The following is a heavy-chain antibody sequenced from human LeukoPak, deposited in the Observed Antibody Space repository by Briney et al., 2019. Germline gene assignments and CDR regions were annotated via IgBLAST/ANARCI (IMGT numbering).Heavy chain of an antibody. CDR1: GGSISSYN. J-gene: IGHJ4*02. D-gene: IGHD6-13*01. CDR2: IYGSGGT. Sequence: SETLSLTCTVPGGSISSYNWSWIRQPAGKGLEWIGRIYGSGGTSYNPSLKSRVNLSVDSSKNQFSLKLSSVTAADTAVYYCVRGPTYSSRWYMDYWGQGTLVTVSS. CDR3: VRGPTYSSRWYMDY. V-gene: IGHV4-4*07.